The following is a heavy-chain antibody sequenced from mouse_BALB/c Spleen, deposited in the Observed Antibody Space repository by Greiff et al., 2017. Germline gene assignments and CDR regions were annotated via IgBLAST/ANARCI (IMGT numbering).Heavy chain of an antibody. CDR3: ARRPLDY. J-gene: IGHJ2*01. Sequence: QVQLQQSGAELVRPGASVKLSCKASGYTFTSYWMQWVKQRPGQGLEWIGAIYPGDGDTRYTQKFKGKATLTADKSSSTAYMQLSSLASEDSAVYYCARRPLDYWGQGTTLTVSS. CDR1: GYTFTSYW. CDR2: IYPGDGDT. V-gene: IGHV1-87*01.